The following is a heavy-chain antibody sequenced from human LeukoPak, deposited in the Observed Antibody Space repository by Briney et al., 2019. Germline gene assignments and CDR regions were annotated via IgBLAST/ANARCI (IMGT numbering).Heavy chain of an antibody. J-gene: IGHJ5*02. V-gene: IGHV1-8*01. CDR1: GYTFASYD. CDR3: ARGLIAAAGYNWFDP. D-gene: IGHD6-13*01. CDR2: MNPNSGNT. Sequence: ASVKVSCKASGYTFASYDINWVGQATGQGLEWMGWMNPNSGNTGYAQKFQGRVTMTRNTSISTAYMELSSLRSEDTAVYYCARGLIAAAGYNWFDPWGQGTLVTVSS.